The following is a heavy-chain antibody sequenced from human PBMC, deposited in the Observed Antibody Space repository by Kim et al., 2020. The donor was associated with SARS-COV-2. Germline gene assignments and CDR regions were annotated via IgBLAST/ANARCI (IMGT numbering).Heavy chain of an antibody. Sequence: GGSLRLSCAASGFTFSSYGMHWVRQAPGKGLEWVAVIWYDGSNKYYADSVKGRFTISRDNSKNTLYLQMNSLRAEDTAVYYCAKDLGYSYGYGYYYGMDVWGQGTTVTVSS. D-gene: IGHD5-18*01. J-gene: IGHJ6*02. CDR1: GFTFSSYG. V-gene: IGHV3-30*02. CDR2: IWYDGSNK. CDR3: AKDLGYSYGYGYYYGMDV.